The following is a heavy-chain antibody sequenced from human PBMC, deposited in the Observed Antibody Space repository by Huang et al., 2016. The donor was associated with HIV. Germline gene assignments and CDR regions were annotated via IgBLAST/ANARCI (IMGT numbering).Heavy chain of an antibody. CDR1: GYTFTNSW. CDR2: IYPGDADL. Sequence: EVQLVQSGAEVKKPGESLKISCKGSGYTFTNSWIGWVRQMPGNGLEWLGLIYPGDADLRYSPSFQGQVTISADKSISTAYLLWSTLEASDTAMYYCARGATLTGNTNFFDVWGQGTMVSVSS. V-gene: IGHV5-51*03. CDR3: ARGATLTGNTNFFDV. J-gene: IGHJ3*01. D-gene: IGHD3-9*01.